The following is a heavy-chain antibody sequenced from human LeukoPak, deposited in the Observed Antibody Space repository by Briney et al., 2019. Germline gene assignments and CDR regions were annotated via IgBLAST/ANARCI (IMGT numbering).Heavy chain of an antibody. V-gene: IGHV4-59*08. CDR3: ARRVISSNASFDY. J-gene: IGHJ4*02. CDR2: IYYSGST. CDR1: GGSINNFY. D-gene: IGHD2-21*01. Sequence: SETLSLTCSVSGGSINNFYCNWIRQPPGKGLEWVGYIYYSGSTNYNPSLKSRVTISVDTSKNQFSLKLSSVTAADTAVYYCARRVISSNASFDYWGQGTLVTVSS.